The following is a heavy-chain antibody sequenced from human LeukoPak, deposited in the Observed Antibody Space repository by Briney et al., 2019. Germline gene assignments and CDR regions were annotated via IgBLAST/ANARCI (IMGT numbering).Heavy chain of an antibody. V-gene: IGHV1-18*01. CDR2: ISAYNGNT. CDR1: GYTFTSYG. CDR3: ARDPKTSDYYYGMDV. Sequence: RASVTVSCKASGYTFTSYGISWVRQAPGQGLEWMGWISAYNGNTNYAQKLQGRVTMTTDTSTSTAYMELRSLRSDDTAVYYCARDPKTSDYYYGMDVWGQGTTVTVSS. J-gene: IGHJ6*02.